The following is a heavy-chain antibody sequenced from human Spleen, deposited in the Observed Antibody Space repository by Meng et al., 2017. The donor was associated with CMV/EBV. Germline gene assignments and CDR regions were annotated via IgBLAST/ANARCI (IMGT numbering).Heavy chain of an antibody. D-gene: IGHD3-3*01. CDR2: ISSSSSYI. CDR1: GFTFDDYG. CDR3: ARAGDYDFWSGYYGTHYFDY. J-gene: IGHJ4*02. V-gene: IGHV3-21*01. Sequence: GGSLRLSCAASGFTFDDYGMSWVRQAPGKGLEWVSSISSSSSYIYYADSVKGRFTISRDNAKNSLYLQMNSLRAEDTAVYYCARAGDYDFWSGYYGTHYFDYWGQGTLVTVSS.